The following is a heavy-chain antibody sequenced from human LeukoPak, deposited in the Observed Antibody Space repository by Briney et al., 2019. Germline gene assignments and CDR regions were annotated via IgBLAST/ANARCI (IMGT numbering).Heavy chain of an antibody. CDR3: ARGGSHDFWSGYYHHYSDY. D-gene: IGHD3-3*01. Sequence: ASVKVSCKASGYTFTSYDINWVRQATGQGLEWMGWMNPNSGNTGYAQKFQGRVTMIRNTSISTAYMELSSLRSEDTAVYYCARGGSHDFWSGYYHHYSDYWGQGTLVTVSS. V-gene: IGHV1-8*01. J-gene: IGHJ4*02. CDR1: GYTFTSYD. CDR2: MNPNSGNT.